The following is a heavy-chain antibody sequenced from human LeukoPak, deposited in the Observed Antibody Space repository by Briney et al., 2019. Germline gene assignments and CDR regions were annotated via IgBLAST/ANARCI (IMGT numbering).Heavy chain of an antibody. Sequence: GGSLRLSCAASGFTFSSYEMNWVRQAPGKGLEWVSYISSSSSTIYYADSVKGRFTISRDNAKNSPYLQMNSLRAEDTAVYYCARDSRGSGYQYYFDYWGQGTLVTVSS. CDR3: ARDSRGSGYQYYFDY. CDR2: ISSSSSTI. V-gene: IGHV3-48*03. J-gene: IGHJ4*02. D-gene: IGHD3-22*01. CDR1: GFTFSSYE.